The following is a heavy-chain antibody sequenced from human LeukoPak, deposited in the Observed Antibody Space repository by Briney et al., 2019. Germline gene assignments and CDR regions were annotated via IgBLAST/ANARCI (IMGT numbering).Heavy chain of an antibody. CDR1: GGTFSSYG. J-gene: IGHJ4*02. CDR2: INPIFGTA. Sequence: ASVRVSCKASGGTFSSYGVSWVRQAPGQGLEWMGGINPIFGTAKYPQKFQGRVTITADESTSTAYMELSSLRSEVTAVYYCARDQSRDSGSYDFWGQGTLVTVSS. D-gene: IGHD1-26*01. CDR3: ARDQSRDSGSYDF. V-gene: IGHV1-69*01.